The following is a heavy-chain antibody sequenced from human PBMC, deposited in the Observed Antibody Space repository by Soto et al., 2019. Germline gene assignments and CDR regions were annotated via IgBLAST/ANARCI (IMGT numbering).Heavy chain of an antibody. Sequence: GESLKISCAVSGFIFSDFSMNWVRQDQGKGLEWVASIGSSGGYIFYADSVKGRFTISRDNAKKSLDLQINSLRAEDTAVYYCAREKKHQSLGSRFGMDVWGQGSTVTVSS. CDR2: IGSSGGYI. CDR1: GFIFSDFS. D-gene: IGHD2-2*01. CDR3: AREKKHQSLGSRFGMDV. J-gene: IGHJ6*02. V-gene: IGHV3-21*01.